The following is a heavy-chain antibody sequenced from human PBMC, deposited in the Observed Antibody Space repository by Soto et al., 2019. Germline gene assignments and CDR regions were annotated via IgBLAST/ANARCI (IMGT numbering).Heavy chain of an antibody. J-gene: IGHJ6*02. Sequence: QVQLVQSGAEVKNPGASVKVSCKASEYTFTRYGIGWARQAPGQGLEWMGWINTYNGNTNYAQNVQGRVTLTTDTSTSTAYMELRSLRSNDTAIYYCAMVDVYVTPSPQDVWGQGTTVIFSS. CDR2: INTYNGNT. CDR1: EYTFTRYG. CDR3: AMVDVYVTPSPQDV. V-gene: IGHV1-18*01. D-gene: IGHD3-16*01.